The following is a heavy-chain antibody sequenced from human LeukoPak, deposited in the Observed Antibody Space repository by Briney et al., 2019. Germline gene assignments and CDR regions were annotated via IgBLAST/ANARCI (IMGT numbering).Heavy chain of an antibody. CDR3: ARERVNRFDY. Sequence: ASVKDSCKASGYIFTGYYMHWVRQAPGQGLEWMGWISPKSGVTNYAQKFQGRVTMTRDTSTSTVYMELSSLRSEDTAVYYCARERVNRFDYWGQGTLVTVSS. J-gene: IGHJ4*02. CDR2: ISPKSGVT. D-gene: IGHD2/OR15-2a*01. V-gene: IGHV1-2*02. CDR1: GYIFTGYY.